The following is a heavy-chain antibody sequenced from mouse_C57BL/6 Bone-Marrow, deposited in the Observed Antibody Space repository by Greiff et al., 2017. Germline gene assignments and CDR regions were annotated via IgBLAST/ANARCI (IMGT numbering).Heavy chain of an antibody. CDR2: IYPGSGST. CDR3: ARGVIYYYGPEAY. J-gene: IGHJ3*01. V-gene: IGHV1-55*01. Sequence: QVQLQQPGAELVKPGASVKMSCKASGYNFTSYWITWVKQRPGQGLEWIGDIYPGSGSTNYNEKFKSKATLTVDTSSSTAYMPLSSLTSEDAAVYYCARGVIYYYGPEAYWGQGTLVTVAA. CDR1: GYNFTSYW. D-gene: IGHD1-1*01.